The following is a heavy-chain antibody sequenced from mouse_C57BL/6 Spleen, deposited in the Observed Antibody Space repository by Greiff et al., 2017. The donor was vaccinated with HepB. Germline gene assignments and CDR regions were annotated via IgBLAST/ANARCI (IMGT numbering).Heavy chain of an antibody. D-gene: IGHD2-12*01. CDR1: GYTFTGYY. J-gene: IGHJ3*01. CDR3: ARGGYDVAY. V-gene: IGHV1-42*01. CDR2: INPSTGGT. Sequence: VQLQQSGPELVKPGASVKISCKASGYTFTGYYMNWVKQSPEKSLEWIGEINPSTGGTTYNQKFKAKATLTVDKSSSTDYMQLKSLTSEDSAVYYCARGGYDVAYWGQGILVTVSA.